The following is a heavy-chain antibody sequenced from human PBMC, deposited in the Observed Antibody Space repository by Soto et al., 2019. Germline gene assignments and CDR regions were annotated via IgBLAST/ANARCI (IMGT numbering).Heavy chain of an antibody. D-gene: IGHD4-17*01. Sequence: ASVKVSCKASGYTFTGYYMHWVRQAPGQGLEWMGWINPNSGGTNYAQKFQGRVTMTRDTSISIAYMELSRLRSDDTAVYYCARGLNYGDYVNFDYWGQGTLVTVSS. CDR2: INPNSGGT. V-gene: IGHV1-2*02. CDR3: ARGLNYGDYVNFDY. J-gene: IGHJ4*02. CDR1: GYTFTGYY.